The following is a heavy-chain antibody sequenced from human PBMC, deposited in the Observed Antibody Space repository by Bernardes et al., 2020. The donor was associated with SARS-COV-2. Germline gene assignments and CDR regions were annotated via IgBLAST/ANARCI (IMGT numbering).Heavy chain of an antibody. CDR1: GFTFSDYA. D-gene: IGHD2-2*01. CDR2: LSYDGSTK. CDR3: ARDQSRCSSTSCYEGTAY. V-gene: IGHV3-30*15. Sequence: SLRLSCAASGFTFSDYAMHWVRQAPGKGLEWVAVLSYDGSTKHYADSVKGRFTISRDNSKNTLYLQMSSLRAEDTAVYFCARDQSRCSSTSCYEGTAYWGQGTLVTVSS. J-gene: IGHJ4*02.